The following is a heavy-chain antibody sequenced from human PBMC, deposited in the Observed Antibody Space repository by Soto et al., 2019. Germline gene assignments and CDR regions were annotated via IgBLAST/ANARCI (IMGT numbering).Heavy chain of an antibody. CDR2: IYPGDSDT. CDR1: GYSFTSYW. D-gene: IGHD2-2*01. V-gene: IGHV5-51*01. CDR3: ARSKRYCSSTSCPRGYWFDH. Sequence: GESLKISCKGSGYSFTSYWIGWVRQMPGKGLEWMGIIYPGDSDTRYSPSFQGQVTISADKSISTAYLQWSSLKASDTAMYYCARSKRYCSSTSCPRGYWFDHWGQGTLVTVSS. J-gene: IGHJ5*02.